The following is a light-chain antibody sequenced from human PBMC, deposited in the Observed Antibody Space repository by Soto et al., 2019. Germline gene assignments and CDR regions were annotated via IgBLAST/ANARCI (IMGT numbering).Light chain of an antibody. CDR1: ESVNSW. J-gene: IGKJ1*01. V-gene: IGKV1-5*03. Sequence: DILLTQSPSTLSASIGGRVRISCRASESVNSWLAWHQQKQGKTPKLLLYKASSLQSGVPSRFSGRGSGTEFTLTISSLQPDDFSTYYCQQYNRYPWTFGQGTKVDIK. CDR2: KAS. CDR3: QQYNRYPWT.